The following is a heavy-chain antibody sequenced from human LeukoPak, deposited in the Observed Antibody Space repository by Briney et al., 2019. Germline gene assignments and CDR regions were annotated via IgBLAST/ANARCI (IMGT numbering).Heavy chain of an antibody. Sequence: QPGRSLRLSCAASGFTFDDYAMHWVRQAPGKGLEWVSGISWNSGSIGYADSVKGRFTISRDNAKNSLYLQMNSLRAEDTALYYCAKGGIAVAGLTPYYFDYWGQGTLVTVSS. V-gene: IGHV3-9*01. CDR3: AKGGIAVAGLTPYYFDY. D-gene: IGHD6-19*01. J-gene: IGHJ4*02. CDR2: ISWNSGSI. CDR1: GFTFDDYA.